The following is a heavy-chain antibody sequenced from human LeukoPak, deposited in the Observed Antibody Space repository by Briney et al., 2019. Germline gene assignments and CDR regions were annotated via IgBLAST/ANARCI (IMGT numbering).Heavy chain of an antibody. CDR3: AREFLDYYDSSGVTDY. CDR1: GFTFSSSA. V-gene: IGHV3-23*01. D-gene: IGHD3-22*01. CDR2: ISGSGGST. J-gene: IGHJ4*02. Sequence: GGSLRLSCAASGFTFSSSAMSWVRQAPGKGLEWVSAISGSGGSTYYADSVKGRFTISRDNSKNTLYLQMNSLRAEDTAVYYCAREFLDYYDSSGVTDYWGQGTLVTVSS.